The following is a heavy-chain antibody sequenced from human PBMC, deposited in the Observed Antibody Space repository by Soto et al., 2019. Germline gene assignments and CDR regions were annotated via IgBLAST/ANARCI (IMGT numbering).Heavy chain of an antibody. CDR2: IYYSGSK. CDR3: ARDRVDYGDSLYY. CDR1: GGSFSSYS. D-gene: IGHD4-17*01. Sequence: PSETLSLTCIVSGGSFSSYSWSWIRQPPGKGLEWIGNIYYSGSKKYNPSIKSRVTISVDKSKNQFSLKMSSVTAADTAVYYCARDRVDYGDSLYYWGQGTLVTVSS. J-gene: IGHJ4*02. V-gene: IGHV4-59*01.